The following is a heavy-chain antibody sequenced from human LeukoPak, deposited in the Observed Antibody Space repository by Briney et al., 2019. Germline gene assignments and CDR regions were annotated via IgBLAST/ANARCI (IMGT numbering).Heavy chain of an antibody. CDR2: ISDDGVKK. J-gene: IGHJ4*02. V-gene: IGHV3-30-3*01. D-gene: IGHD1-26*01. Sequence: GGSLRLSCAASRFTFSSYYMYWVRQAPGKGLEWVAFISDDGVKKYYADSVKGRFSISRDNYKKTLYLQMDSLRAEDTAVYYCARVWEVQYYFGHWGQGTLVTVSS. CDR3: ARVWEVQYYFGH. CDR1: RFTFSSYY.